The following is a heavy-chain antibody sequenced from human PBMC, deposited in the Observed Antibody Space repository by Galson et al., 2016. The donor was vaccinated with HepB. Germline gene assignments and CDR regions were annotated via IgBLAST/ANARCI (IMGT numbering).Heavy chain of an antibody. CDR2: IKQDGTEH. CDR3: ARAAITYYYDSSGFLAGALDI. J-gene: IGHJ3*02. Sequence: SLRLSCAASGFTFSRHWMNWIRLTPGKGLEWVANIKQDGTEHNYVDSVRGRFTISRDNAKNSLSLQRSRLSAEDTAVYFCARAAITYYYDSSGFLAGALDIWGQGTRVAVSS. D-gene: IGHD3-22*01. CDR1: GFTFSRHW. V-gene: IGHV3-7*03.